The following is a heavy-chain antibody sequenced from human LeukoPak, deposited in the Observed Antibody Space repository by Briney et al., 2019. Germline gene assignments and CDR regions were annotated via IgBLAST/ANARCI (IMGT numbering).Heavy chain of an antibody. CDR3: ARASDSGSYFYYYYGMDV. D-gene: IGHD1-26*01. Sequence: ASVKVSCKASGYTFTSYGISWVRQAPGQGLEWMGWISAYNGNTNYAQKLQGRVSMTTDTSTSTAYMELRSLRSDGTAVYYCARASDSGSYFYYYYGMDVWGQGTTVTVSS. V-gene: IGHV1-18*01. J-gene: IGHJ6*02. CDR1: GYTFTSYG. CDR2: ISAYNGNT.